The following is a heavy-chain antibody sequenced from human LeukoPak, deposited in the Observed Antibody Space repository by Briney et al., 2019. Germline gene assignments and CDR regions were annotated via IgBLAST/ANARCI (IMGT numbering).Heavy chain of an antibody. J-gene: IGHJ4*02. V-gene: IGHV3-74*01. CDR1: GFTFSSYW. CDR2: INSDGGST. D-gene: IGHD5-24*01. Sequence: GGSLRLSCTASGFTFSSYWMHWVRQAPGKGLVWVSRINSDGGSTSYADSVKGRFTISRDNAKSTLYLQMNSLRAEDTAVYYCARRIQGMAPYYFDYWGQGTLVTVSS. CDR3: ARRIQGMAPYYFDY.